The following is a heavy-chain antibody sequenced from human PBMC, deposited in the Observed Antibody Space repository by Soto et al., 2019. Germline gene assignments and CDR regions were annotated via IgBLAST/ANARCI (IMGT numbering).Heavy chain of an antibody. CDR1: GYTFSDYG. Sequence: QVHLVQSGAEVKTPESSVTISCKASGYTFSDYGIHWIRQAPGQRPEWLGWILCLNDRKEYSQKFQGRISLTRDTSASTAYMGLSRLRSEDTAVYYCARGRRTCTEKTCYTAFDFWGQGSLVSVSS. J-gene: IGHJ4*02. CDR2: ILCLNDRK. D-gene: IGHD2-2*02. V-gene: IGHV1-3*01. CDR3: ARGRRTCTEKTCYTAFDF.